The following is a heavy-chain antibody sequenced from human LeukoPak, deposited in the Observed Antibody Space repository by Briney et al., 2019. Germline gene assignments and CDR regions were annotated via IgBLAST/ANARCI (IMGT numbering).Heavy chain of an antibody. V-gene: IGHV3-23*01. D-gene: IGHD6-19*01. Sequence: GGSLRLSFEASGFTFNTYAIYWVRQAPGKGLEWVSGICGSGGCTYYADSVKGRFTISRDNSKNTVYLQMNSLTADDTAVYYCAKTTVGYSSGRYPGWPADCWGQGTLVTVSS. CDR3: AKTTVGYSSGRYPGWPADC. J-gene: IGHJ4*02. CDR2: ICGSGGCT. CDR1: GFTFNTYA.